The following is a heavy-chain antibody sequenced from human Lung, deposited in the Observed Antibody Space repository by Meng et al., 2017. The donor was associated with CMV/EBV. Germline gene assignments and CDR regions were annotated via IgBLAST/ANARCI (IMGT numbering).Heavy chain of an antibody. Sequence: GESXKISCAASGFTFSSYGMHWVRQAPGKGLEWVAAIWYDGSNKYYADSVKGRFTISRDNSKNTLYLKMNSLRAEDTAVYYCAKTEYYYDSSGYWGVDYWXQGTXVTVSS. J-gene: IGHJ4*02. D-gene: IGHD3-22*01. CDR2: IWYDGSNK. CDR1: GFTFSSYG. V-gene: IGHV3-33*06. CDR3: AKTEYYYDSSGYWGVDY.